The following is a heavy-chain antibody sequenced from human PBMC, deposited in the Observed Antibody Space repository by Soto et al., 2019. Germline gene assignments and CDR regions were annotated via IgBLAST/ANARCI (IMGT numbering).Heavy chain of an antibody. CDR2: IYYSGST. D-gene: IGHD6-13*01. V-gene: IGHV4-31*03. J-gene: IGHJ5*02. CDR1: GGSISSGGYY. Sequence: QVQLQESGPGLVKPSQTLSLTCTVSGGSISSGGYYWSWIRQHPGKGLEWIGYIYYSGSTYYNPSRKRRVTISVDTSKNQFSLKLSSVTAADTAVYYCARLGSSSWFDPWGQGTLVTVSS. CDR3: ARLGSSSWFDP.